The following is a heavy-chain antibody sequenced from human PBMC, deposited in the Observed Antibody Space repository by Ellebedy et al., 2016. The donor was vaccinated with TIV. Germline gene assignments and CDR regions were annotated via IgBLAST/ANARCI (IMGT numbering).Heavy chain of an antibody. CDR3: AKAWDISVPGTPLNAFDI. Sequence: GGSLRLSCAASGFSFSSYWMTWVRQAPGKGLEWVANIKQDGSEKYYLDSVKGRFTISRDNTKNSLYLQMSSLRAEDTAVYFCAKAWDISVPGTPLNAFDIWGQGTMVTVSS. CDR2: IKQDGSEK. CDR1: GFSFSSYW. D-gene: IGHD6-19*01. V-gene: IGHV3-7*03. J-gene: IGHJ3*02.